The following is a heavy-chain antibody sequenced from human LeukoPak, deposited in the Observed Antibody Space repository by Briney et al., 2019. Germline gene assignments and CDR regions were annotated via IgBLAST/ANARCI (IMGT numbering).Heavy chain of an antibody. Sequence: SVKVSCKASGGTFSSYAISWVRQAPGQGLEWMGGIIPIFGTANYAQKFQGRVTITTDESTSTAYMELSSLRSEDMAVYYCASRDDILTGDAFDIWGQGTMVTVSS. D-gene: IGHD3-9*01. J-gene: IGHJ3*02. CDR1: GGTFSSYA. V-gene: IGHV1-69*05. CDR2: IIPIFGTA. CDR3: ASRDDILTGDAFDI.